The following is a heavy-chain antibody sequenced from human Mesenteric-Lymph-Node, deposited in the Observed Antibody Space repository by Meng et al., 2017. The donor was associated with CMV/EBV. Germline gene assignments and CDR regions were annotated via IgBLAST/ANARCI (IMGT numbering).Heavy chain of an antibody. CDR2: IYYSGST. D-gene: IGHD2-15*01. J-gene: IGHJ6*02. CDR1: GGSISSSSYY. CDR3: ARGPGCSGGSCYAPFFYYYYYGMDV. Sequence: SETLSLTCTVSGGSISSSSYYWGWIRQPPGKGLEWIGSIYYSGSTYYNPSLKSRVTISVDTSKNQFSLKLSSVAAAETAVYYCARGPGCSGGSCYAPFFYYYYYGMDVWGQGTTVTVSS. V-gene: IGHV4-39*07.